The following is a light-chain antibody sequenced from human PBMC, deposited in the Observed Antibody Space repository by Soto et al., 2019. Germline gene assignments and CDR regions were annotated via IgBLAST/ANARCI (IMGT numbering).Light chain of an antibody. J-gene: IGKJ4*01. V-gene: IGKV3-15*01. CDR2: GAS. CDR3: QQRSNWPLT. CDR1: QAISSN. Sequence: EIVMTQSPATLSVSRGERATLSCRANQAISSNLAWYQQKPGQAPRLLIYGASTRATGIPARFSGSGSGTDFTLTISSLEPEDFAVYYCQQRSNWPLTFGGGTKVDIK.